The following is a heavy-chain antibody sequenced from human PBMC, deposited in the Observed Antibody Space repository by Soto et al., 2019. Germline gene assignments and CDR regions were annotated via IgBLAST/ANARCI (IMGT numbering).Heavy chain of an antibody. V-gene: IGHV3-48*04. CDR2: IFVTSTII. D-gene: IGHD5-18*01. CDR3: AALDTAMVKSAGY. CDR1: GVTFSDYS. Sequence: GGARRVCCFASGVTFSDYSMVWGRQSTEKEMERKSYIFVTSTIIYYADSVKGRFTVSRDNAQNSLYLQMNSLRAEDTAVYFCAALDTAMVKSAGYCGQGTLVTVSS. J-gene: IGHJ4*02.